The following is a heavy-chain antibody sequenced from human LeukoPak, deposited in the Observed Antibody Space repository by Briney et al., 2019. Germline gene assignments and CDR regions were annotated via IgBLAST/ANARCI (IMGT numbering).Heavy chain of an antibody. D-gene: IGHD1-1*01. CDR3: AKDLGNGRLEEGDDAFDI. J-gene: IGHJ3*02. V-gene: IGHV3-9*01. Sequence: PGGSLRLSCAASGFTFYDYGMHWVRQGPGMGLEWVAGISWNSVRIGYADSVKGRFTISRDNGKNSLSLQMNRLRAEDTAVYYCAKDLGNGRLEEGDDAFDIWGQGTMVTVSS. CDR2: ISWNSVRI. CDR1: GFTFYDYG.